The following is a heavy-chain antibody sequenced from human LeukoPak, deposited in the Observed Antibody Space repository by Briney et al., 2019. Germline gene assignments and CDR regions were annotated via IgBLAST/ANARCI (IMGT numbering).Heavy chain of an antibody. J-gene: IGHJ4*02. V-gene: IGHV4-59*01. CDR2: IDYSGAT. CDR1: GGSISTYY. Sequence: SETLSLTCTVSGGSISTYYWSWIRQPPGKGLKWIGYIDYSGATNYNPSLKSRVTMSVDTSKHQFPLKLSSVTAADTAVYYCARVGSYCFEYWGQGTLVTVSS. CDR3: ARVGSYCFEY. D-gene: IGHD3-10*01.